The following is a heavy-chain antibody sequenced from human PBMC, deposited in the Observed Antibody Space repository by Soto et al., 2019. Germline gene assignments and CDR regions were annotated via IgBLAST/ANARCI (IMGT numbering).Heavy chain of an antibody. CDR1: GGSISSSTNY. Sequence: PSETLSLTCTVSGGSISSSTNYWGWIRQPPGKGLEWIGYIHHSGSTSYNPSLKSRVTMSVDTSKNHFSLKVNSVTAADTALYYCARQGFGQLHGLVDVWGPGTTVTVSS. CDR2: IHHSGST. J-gene: IGHJ6*02. V-gene: IGHV4-61*05. D-gene: IGHD3-10*01. CDR3: ARQGFGQLHGLVDV.